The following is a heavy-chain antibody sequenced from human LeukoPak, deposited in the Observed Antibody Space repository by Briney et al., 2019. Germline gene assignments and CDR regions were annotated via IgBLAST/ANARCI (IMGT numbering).Heavy chain of an antibody. CDR3: ARDLEKARVTTYWFDP. J-gene: IGHJ5*02. CDR2: INPNSGGT. Sequence: ASVKVSCKASGYTFTGYYMHWVRQAPVQGLEWMGWINPNSGGTNYAQKFQGRVTVTRDTSISTAYMELSRLRSDDTAVYYCARDLEKARVTTYWFDPWGQGTLVTVSS. D-gene: IGHD4-17*01. V-gene: IGHV1-2*02. CDR1: GYTFTGYY.